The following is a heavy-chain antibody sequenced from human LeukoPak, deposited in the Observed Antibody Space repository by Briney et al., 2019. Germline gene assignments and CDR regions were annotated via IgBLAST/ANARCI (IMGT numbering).Heavy chain of an antibody. Sequence: GGSLRLSCAASGFTFSNYWMHWVRQAPGKGLEWVSAISGSGGSTYYADSVKGRFTISRDNSKNTLYLQMNSLRAEDTAVYYCARERLVVTAIGGYYYYMDVWGKGTTVTISS. CDR3: ARERLVVTAIGGYYYYMDV. V-gene: IGHV3-23*01. D-gene: IGHD2-21*02. CDR2: ISGSGGST. CDR1: GFTFSNYW. J-gene: IGHJ6*03.